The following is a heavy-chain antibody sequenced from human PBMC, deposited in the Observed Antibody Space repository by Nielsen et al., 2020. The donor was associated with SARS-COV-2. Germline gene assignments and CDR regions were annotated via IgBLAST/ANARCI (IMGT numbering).Heavy chain of an antibody. J-gene: IGHJ3*01. Sequence: ASVKVSCKASGYTFTSYGVTWVRQAPGQGLEWMGWLSTQNGNTNFAQKFQGRVTVTTDTSTNTVYMELRSLRSDDTAVYYCARHTVYSSTWFAFDLWGQGTMVTVSS. CDR1: GYTFTSYG. V-gene: IGHV1-18*01. D-gene: IGHD6-13*01. CDR2: LSTQNGNT. CDR3: ARHTVYSSTWFAFDL.